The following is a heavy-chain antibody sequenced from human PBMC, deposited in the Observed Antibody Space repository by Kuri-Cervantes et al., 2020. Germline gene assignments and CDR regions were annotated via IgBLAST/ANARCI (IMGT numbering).Heavy chain of an antibody. D-gene: IGHD5-12*01. CDR1: GFTFSSYS. CDR2: IRYDGSNK. Sequence: GGSLRLSCAASGFTFSSYSMNWVRQAPGKGLEWVAFIRYDGSNKYYADSVKGRFTISRDNSKNTLYLQMNSLRAEDTAVYYCAKDNLVATLFDYWGQGTLVTVSS. V-gene: IGHV3-30*02. CDR3: AKDNLVATLFDY. J-gene: IGHJ4*02.